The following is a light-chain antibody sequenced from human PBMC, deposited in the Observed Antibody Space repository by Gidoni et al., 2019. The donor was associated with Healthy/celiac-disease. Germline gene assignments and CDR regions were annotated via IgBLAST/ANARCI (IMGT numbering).Light chain of an antibody. V-gene: IGKV3-15*01. CDR3: QQYNNWPPAIT. J-gene: IGKJ5*01. Sequence: EIVMTQSSATLSVSPGERATLSCRARQSVSSNLACYQQKPGQAPRLLIYGASTRATGIPARFSGSGSGTEFTLTISSLQSEDFAVYYCQQYNNWPPAITFGQGTRLEIK. CDR1: QSVSSN. CDR2: GAS.